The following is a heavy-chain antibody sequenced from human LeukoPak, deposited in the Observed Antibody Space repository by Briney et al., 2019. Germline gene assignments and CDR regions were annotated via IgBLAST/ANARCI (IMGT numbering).Heavy chain of an antibody. CDR2: ISSSGSTI. D-gene: IGHD3-22*01. CDR3: AGDTGYYDSLWAFDI. J-gene: IGHJ3*02. CDR1: GFTFSSYE. Sequence: GSLRLSCAASGFTFSSYEMNWVRQAPGKGLEWVSYISSSGSTIYYADSVKGRFTISRDNAKNSLYLQMNSLRAEDTAVYYCAGDTGYYDSLWAFDIWGQGTMVTVSS. V-gene: IGHV3-48*03.